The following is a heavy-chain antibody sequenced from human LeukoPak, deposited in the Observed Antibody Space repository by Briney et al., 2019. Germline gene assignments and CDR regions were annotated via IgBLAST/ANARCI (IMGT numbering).Heavy chain of an antibody. J-gene: IGHJ4*02. CDR1: GFTFSSYA. V-gene: IGHV3-64*01. D-gene: IGHD6-19*01. CDR3: ARAHSSGWYGGFDY. CDR2: ISSNGGST. Sequence: GGSLRLSCAASGFTFSSYAMHWVRQAPGKGLEYVSAISSNGGSTYYANSVKGRFTISRDNSKNTLYLQMGSLRAEDMAVYCCARAHSSGWYGGFDYWGQGTLVTVSS.